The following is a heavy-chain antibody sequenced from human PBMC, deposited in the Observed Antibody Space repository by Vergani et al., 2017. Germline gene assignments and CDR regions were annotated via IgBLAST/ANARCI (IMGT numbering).Heavy chain of an antibody. Sequence: EVQLVESGGGLVQPGGSLRLSCAASGFTFSSYAMHWVRPAPGKGLEYVSAISSNGGSTYYANSVKGRFTISRDNSKNTLYLQMNSLRAEDTAVYYCAKVHGFAVGRATGGFDYWGQGTLVTVSS. CDR3: AKVHGFAVGRATGGFDY. CDR2: ISSNGGST. V-gene: IGHV3-64*01. J-gene: IGHJ4*02. D-gene: IGHD2-8*02. CDR1: GFTFSSYA.